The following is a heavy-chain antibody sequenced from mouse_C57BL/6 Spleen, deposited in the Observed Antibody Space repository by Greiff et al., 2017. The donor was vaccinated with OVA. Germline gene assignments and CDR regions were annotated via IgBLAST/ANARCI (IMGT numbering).Heavy chain of an antibody. D-gene: IGHD2-5*01. Sequence: QVQLQQPGAELVKPGASVKVSCKASGYTFTSYWMHWVKQRPGHGLEWIGRIHPSDSDTNYNQKFKGKATLTVDKSSSTAYMQLSSLTSEDSAVDYCARETGYSNGFAYWGQGTLVTVSA. CDR2: IHPSDSDT. CDR3: ARETGYSNGFAY. V-gene: IGHV1-74*01. J-gene: IGHJ3*01. CDR1: GYTFTSYW.